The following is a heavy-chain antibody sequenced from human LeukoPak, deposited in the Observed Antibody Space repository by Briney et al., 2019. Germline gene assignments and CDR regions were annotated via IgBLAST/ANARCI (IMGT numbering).Heavy chain of an antibody. V-gene: IGHV7-4-1*02. CDR1: GYTFTSHA. Sequence: ASVMVSCKASGYTFTSHAMNWVRQAPGQGLEWMGWINTNTGNPTYAQGFTGRFVFSLDTSVSTAYLQISSLKAEDTAVYYCARYEGVGAAAAAIDYWGQGTLVTVSS. D-gene: IGHD6-13*01. CDR3: ARYEGVGAAAAAIDY. J-gene: IGHJ4*02. CDR2: INTNTGNP.